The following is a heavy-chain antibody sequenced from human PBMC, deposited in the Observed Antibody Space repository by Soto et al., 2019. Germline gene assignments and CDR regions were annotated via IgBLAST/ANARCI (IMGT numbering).Heavy chain of an antibody. CDR2: IHYSGST. CDR3: AVKLPTDFGFTFDI. CDR1: GGSIDSSNYY. D-gene: IGHD3-3*01. J-gene: IGHJ4*01. Sequence: SETLSLTCTVSGGSIDSSNYYWNWIRQPPGKGLEWIGYIHYSGSTYYNPSLKSRVSISFDKSTNQFSLKLSSVTAADTAVYFCAVKLPTDFGFTFDIWGQGTLVTVSS. V-gene: IGHV4-30-4*01.